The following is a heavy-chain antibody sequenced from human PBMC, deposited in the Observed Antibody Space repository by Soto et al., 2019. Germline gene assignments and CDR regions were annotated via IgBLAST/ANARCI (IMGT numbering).Heavy chain of an antibody. D-gene: IGHD4-17*01. CDR3: ARMYGDYGLNGNYYGMDV. CDR1: GFTFSSYS. V-gene: IGHV3-21*01. J-gene: IGHJ6*02. CDR2: ISSSSSYI. Sequence: EVQLVESGGGLVKPGGSLRLSCAASGFTFSSYSMNWARQAPGKGLEWVSSISSSSSYIDFADSVKGRFTISRDNAKNSLYLQMNSLRAEDTAVYYCARMYGDYGLNGNYYGMDVWGQGTTVTVSS.